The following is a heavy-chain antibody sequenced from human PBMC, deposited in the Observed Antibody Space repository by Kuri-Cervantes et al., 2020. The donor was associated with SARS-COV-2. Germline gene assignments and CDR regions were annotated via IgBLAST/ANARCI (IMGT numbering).Heavy chain of an antibody. CDR1: GFIFNDYC. CDR2: ISSSGNNM. CDR3: ARELGSWPFDY. V-gene: IGHV3-11*04. D-gene: IGHD6-13*01. J-gene: IGHJ4*02. Sequence: GGSLRLSCAASGFIFNDYCMGWIRQAPGKGLEWVSYISSSGNNMYYADSVKGRFTISRDDAKNSLHLQMNSLRAEDTAVYYCARELGSWPFDYWGQGTLVTDSS.